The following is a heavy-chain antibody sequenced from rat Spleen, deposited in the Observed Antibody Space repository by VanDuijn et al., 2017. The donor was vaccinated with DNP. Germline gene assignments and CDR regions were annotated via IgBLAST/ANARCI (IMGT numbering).Heavy chain of an antibody. D-gene: IGHD1-4*01. CDR3: ARRDPGYFDY. V-gene: IGHV3-3*01. Sequence: EVQLQESGPGLVKPSQSLSLTCSVTDYSITSCCRWTWIRKFPGHKLEWMGYINSAGSIEYNPSLKSRISITRDTSKNQFFLQLNSVSTEDTATHYCARRDPGYFDYWGQGVMVTVSS. J-gene: IGHJ2*01. CDR1: DYSITSCCR. CDR2: INSAGSI.